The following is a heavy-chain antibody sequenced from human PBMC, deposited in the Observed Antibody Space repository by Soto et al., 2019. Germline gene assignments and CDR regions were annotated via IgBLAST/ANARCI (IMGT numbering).Heavy chain of an antibody. CDR3: AGQGYYDSSGYYYARDAFDI. CDR2: ISAYNGNT. Sequence: GASVKVSCKASGYTFTSYGISWVRQAPGQGLEWMGWISAYNGNTNYAQKLQGRVTMTTDTSTSTAYMELGSLRSDDTAVYYCAGQGYYDSSGYYYARDAFDIWGQGTMVTVS. J-gene: IGHJ3*02. D-gene: IGHD3-22*01. V-gene: IGHV1-18*04. CDR1: GYTFTSYG.